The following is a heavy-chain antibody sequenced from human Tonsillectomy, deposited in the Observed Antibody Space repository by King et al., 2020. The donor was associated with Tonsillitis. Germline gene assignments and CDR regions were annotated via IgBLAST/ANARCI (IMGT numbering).Heavy chain of an antibody. D-gene: IGHD5-18*01. Sequence: VQLQESGPGLVKPSETLSLTCTVSGGSISSYYWSWIRQPPGKGLEWIGYIYYSGSTNYNPSLKSRVTISVDTSKNQFSLKLTSVTAADTAGYYCAEGYSYGYWQYYVHYWGRATLVTVSS. CDR2: IYYSGST. CDR3: AEGYSYGYWQYYVHY. CDR1: GGSISSYY. V-gene: IGHV4-59*01. J-gene: IGHJ4*02.